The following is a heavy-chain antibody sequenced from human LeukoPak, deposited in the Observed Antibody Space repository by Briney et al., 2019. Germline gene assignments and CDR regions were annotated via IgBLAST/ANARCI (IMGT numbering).Heavy chain of an antibody. CDR2: ISAYNGNT. CDR1: GYTLTSYG. CDR3: ARILEWLRICTLDY. J-gene: IGHJ4*02. D-gene: IGHD5-12*01. V-gene: IGHV1-18*01. Sequence: ASVTVSCKASGYTLTSYGISWVRQAPGQGLEWMGWISAYNGNTNYAQKLQGRVTMTTDTSTSTAYMELRSLRSDDTAVYYCARILEWLRICTLDYWGQGTLVTVSS.